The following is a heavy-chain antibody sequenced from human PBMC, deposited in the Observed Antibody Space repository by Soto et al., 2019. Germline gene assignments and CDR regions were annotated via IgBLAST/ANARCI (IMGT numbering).Heavy chain of an antibody. J-gene: IGHJ3*02. Sequence: SETLSLTCTVSGGSISSGGYYWSWIRQHPGKGLEWIGYIYYSGSTYYNPSLKSRVTISVDTSKNQFSLKLSSVTAADTAVYYCARDQGCSSTSCYDAFDIWGQGTMVTVSS. CDR2: IYYSGST. CDR1: GGSISSGGYY. V-gene: IGHV4-31*03. D-gene: IGHD2-2*01. CDR3: ARDQGCSSTSCYDAFDI.